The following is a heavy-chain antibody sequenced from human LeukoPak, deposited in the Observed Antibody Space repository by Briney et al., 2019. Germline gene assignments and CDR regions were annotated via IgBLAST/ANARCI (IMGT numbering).Heavy chain of an antibody. J-gene: IGHJ4*02. CDR1: GLSFSSYD. V-gene: IGHV3-21*01. CDR2: ISSSSSYI. D-gene: IGHD2-21*02. CDR3: ARDYGDLDY. Sequence: GGSLRLSCAASGLSFSSYDMVWVRQPPGEGLEWVSSISSSSSYIYYADSVKGRFTISRDNAKNSLYLQINSLRAEDTAVYFCARDYGDLDYWGQGTLVTVSS.